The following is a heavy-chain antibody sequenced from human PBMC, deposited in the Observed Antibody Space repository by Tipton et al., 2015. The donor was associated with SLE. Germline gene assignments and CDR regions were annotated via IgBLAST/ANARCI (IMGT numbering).Heavy chain of an antibody. D-gene: IGHD1-26*01. V-gene: IGHV4-34*01. CDR3: ASVIGEEVGASPSDY. CDR2: INHSGST. J-gene: IGHJ4*02. Sequence: TLSLTCAVYGGSFSGYYWSWIRQPPGKGLEWIGEINHSGSTNYNPSLKSRVTISVDTSKNQFSLKLSSVTAADTAVYYCASVIGEEVGASPSDYWGQGTLVTVSS. CDR1: GGSFSGYY.